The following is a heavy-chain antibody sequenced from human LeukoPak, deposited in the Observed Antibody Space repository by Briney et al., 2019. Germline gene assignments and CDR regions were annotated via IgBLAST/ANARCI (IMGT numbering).Heavy chain of an antibody. J-gene: IGHJ6*02. D-gene: IGHD2-2*01. CDR2: ISWNSGSI. CDR1: GFTFDDYA. V-gene: IGHV3-9*01. CDR3: ARVPCSSTSCYYGMDV. Sequence: GRSLRLSCAASGFTFDDYAIHWVRQAPGKGLERVSGISWNSGSIGYADSVKGRFTISRDNAKNSLYLQMNSLRAEDTALYYCARVPCSSTSCYYGMDVWGQGTTVTVSS.